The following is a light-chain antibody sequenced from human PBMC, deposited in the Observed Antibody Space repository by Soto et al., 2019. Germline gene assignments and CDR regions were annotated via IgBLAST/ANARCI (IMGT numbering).Light chain of an antibody. CDR2: AAS. V-gene: IGKV1-39*01. Sequence: DIRVTQSPSSLSASVGDRVTITCRASQSISSYLNWYQQKPGEAPKLLIYAASSLQSGVPSRFSGSGSGTDFTLTISSLQPEDFASYYCQHSYSFPRTFGGGTKVDIK. J-gene: IGKJ4*01. CDR3: QHSYSFPRT. CDR1: QSISSY.